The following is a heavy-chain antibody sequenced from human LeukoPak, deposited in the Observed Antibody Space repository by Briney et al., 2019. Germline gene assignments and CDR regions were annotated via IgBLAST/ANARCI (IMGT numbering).Heavy chain of an antibody. V-gene: IGHV3-15*01. J-gene: IGHJ4*02. D-gene: IGHD3-22*01. Sequence: GGPLRLSCAASGFTFSNAWMSWVRQAPGKGLEWVGRIKSKTDGGTTDYAAPVKGRFTISRDDSKNTLYLQMNSLKTEDTAVYYCATILRFTYYYDSSGYEFDYWGQGTLVTVSS. CDR2: IKSKTDGGTT. CDR3: ATILRFTYYYDSSGYEFDY. CDR1: GFTFSNAW.